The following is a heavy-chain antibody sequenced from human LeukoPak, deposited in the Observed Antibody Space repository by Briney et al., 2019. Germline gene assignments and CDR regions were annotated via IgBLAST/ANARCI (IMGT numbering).Heavy chain of an antibody. CDR1: GFTFSSYA. J-gene: IGHJ4*02. CDR3: ARRGVWGSYRYKYYFDY. CDR2: ISSNGGST. V-gene: IGHV3-64*01. Sequence: GGSLRLSCAASGFTFSSYAMHWVRQAPGKGLEYVSAISSNGGSTYYANSVKGRFTISRDNSKNTLYLQMGSLRAEDMAVYYCARRGVWGSYRYKYYFDYWGQGTLVTVSS. D-gene: IGHD3-16*02.